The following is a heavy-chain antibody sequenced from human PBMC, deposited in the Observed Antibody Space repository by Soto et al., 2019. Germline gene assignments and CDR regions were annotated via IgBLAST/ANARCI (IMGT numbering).Heavy chain of an antibody. V-gene: IGHV1-18*01. CDR3: ALYDSGPRYFDY. J-gene: IGHJ4*02. Sequence: QVQLLQSGAEVKKPGASVKVSCKTSGYTFISYGISWVRQAPGQGLEWMGWITPYNGNTHYAQKLQGRVTLTTDTSTSTAYMELRSLRSDDTAVYYCALYDSGPRYFDYWGQGTLVTVSS. CDR2: ITPYNGNT. D-gene: IGHD3-22*01. CDR1: GYTFISYG.